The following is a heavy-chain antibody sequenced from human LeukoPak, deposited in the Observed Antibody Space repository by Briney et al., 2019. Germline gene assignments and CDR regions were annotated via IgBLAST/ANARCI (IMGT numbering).Heavy chain of an antibody. D-gene: IGHD3-3*01. CDR1: GYTFTGYY. J-gene: IGHJ6*03. CDR3: ARVMYYDFWSGYYPDYYYYMDV. Sequence: GASVKVSCKASGYTFTGYYMHWVRQAPGQGLEWMGWINPNSGGTNYAQKFQGRVTMTRDTSISTAYMELSRLRSDDTAVYYCARVMYYDFWSGYYPDYYYYMDVWGKGTTVTVSS. CDR2: INPNSGGT. V-gene: IGHV1-2*02.